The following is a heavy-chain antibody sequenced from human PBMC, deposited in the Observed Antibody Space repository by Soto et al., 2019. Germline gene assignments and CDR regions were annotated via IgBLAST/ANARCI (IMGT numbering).Heavy chain of an antibody. CDR3: ARDRGTTTVTFDAFQH. CDR2: IIGSGDSA. V-gene: IGHV3-23*01. Sequence: EVQLLESGGGLVQPGGSLRLSCAASGFSFNSYSMSWVRQAPGKGLEWVAGIIGSGDSAYYAASVKGRFTISRANSKNTLSLQMNSLRAGDTAIYYCARDRGTTTVTFDAFQHWGQGTLVDVSS. J-gene: IGHJ1*01. D-gene: IGHD4-17*01. CDR1: GFSFNSYS.